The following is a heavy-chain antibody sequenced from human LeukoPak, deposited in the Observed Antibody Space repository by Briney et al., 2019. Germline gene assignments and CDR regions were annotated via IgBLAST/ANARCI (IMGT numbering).Heavy chain of an antibody. V-gene: IGHV3-23*01. J-gene: IGHJ5*02. Sequence: GGSLRLSCAASGFNFSTYAMSWVRQAPGKGLEWVTAISGSGASTYYTDSVKGRFTISRDNSKNTLYLQMNSLRAEDTAVYYCAKGRLRVLVRGVTTPFDPWGQGTLVTVSS. D-gene: IGHD3-10*01. CDR1: GFNFSTYA. CDR2: ISGSGAST. CDR3: AKGRLRVLVRGVTTPFDP.